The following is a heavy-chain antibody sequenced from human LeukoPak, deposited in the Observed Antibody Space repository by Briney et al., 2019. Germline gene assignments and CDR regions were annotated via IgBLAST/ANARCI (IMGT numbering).Heavy chain of an antibody. CDR3: ARARVGVAGFFDY. CDR1: GGTFSSYA. D-gene: IGHD1-26*01. J-gene: IGHJ4*02. Sequence: GASVKVSCKASGGTFSSYAISWVRQAPGQGLEWMGGIIPMFGTADYAQKFQGRVAITTDESTSTAYMELSSLRSEDTAVYYCARARVGVAGFFDYWGQGTLVTVSS. V-gene: IGHV1-69*05. CDR2: IIPMFGTA.